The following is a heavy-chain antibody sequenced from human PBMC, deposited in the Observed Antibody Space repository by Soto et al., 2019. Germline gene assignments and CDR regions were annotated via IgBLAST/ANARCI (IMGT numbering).Heavy chain of an antibody. CDR3: ARTYYYDSSGYCFDY. CDR2: IYPGDSDT. D-gene: IGHD3-22*01. J-gene: IGHJ4*02. V-gene: IGHV5-51*01. Sequence: PGESLKLSCTGSGYSFSIYWIGWVRQMPGKGLEWMGIIYPGDSDTRYSTSFQGQITISADKFISTDYLQWSSLKASDTAMYYCARTYYYDSSGYCFDYWGQGTLVTVSS. CDR1: GYSFSIYW.